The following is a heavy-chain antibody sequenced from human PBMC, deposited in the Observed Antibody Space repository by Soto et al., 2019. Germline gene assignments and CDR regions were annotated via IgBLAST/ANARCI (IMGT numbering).Heavy chain of an antibody. J-gene: IGHJ4*02. V-gene: IGHV4-61*01. Sequence: PSETLSLTCTVSGGSVSSGSYYWSWIRQPPGKGLEWIGYIYYSGSTNYNPSLKSRVTISVDTSKNQFSLKLSSVTAADTAVYYCAGHQPYYDFWSGYHYYFDYWGQGTLVTVSS. D-gene: IGHD3-3*01. CDR2: IYYSGST. CDR3: AGHQPYYDFWSGYHYYFDY. CDR1: GGSVSSGSYY.